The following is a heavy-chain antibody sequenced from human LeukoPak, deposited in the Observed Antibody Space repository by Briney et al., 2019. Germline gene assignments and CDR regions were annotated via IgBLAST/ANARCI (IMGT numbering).Heavy chain of an antibody. CDR3: ARAAEHYYDSSGKLDY. D-gene: IGHD3-22*01. CDR1: GLTFSSYS. CDR2: ISSSSSYI. J-gene: IGHJ4*02. Sequence: GGSLRLSCAASGLTFSSYSMNWVRQAPGKGLEWVSSISSSSSYIYYADSVKGRFTISRDNAKNSLYLQMNSLRAEDTAVYYCARAAEHYYDSSGKLDYWGQGTLVTVSS. V-gene: IGHV3-21*01.